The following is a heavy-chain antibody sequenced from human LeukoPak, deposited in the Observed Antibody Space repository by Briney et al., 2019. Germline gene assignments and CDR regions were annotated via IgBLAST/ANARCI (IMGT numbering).Heavy chain of an antibody. J-gene: IGHJ4*02. CDR1: GYTFTGYY. CDR3: ARALPGFWSGYYSDY. Sequence: APVKVSCKASGYTFTGYYMHWVRQAPGQGLEWMGRINPNSGGTNYAQNFQGRVTMTRDTSISTAYMELSRLRSDDTAVYYCARALPGFWSGYYSDYWGQGTLVTVSS. D-gene: IGHD3-3*01. CDR2: INPNSGGT. V-gene: IGHV1-2*06.